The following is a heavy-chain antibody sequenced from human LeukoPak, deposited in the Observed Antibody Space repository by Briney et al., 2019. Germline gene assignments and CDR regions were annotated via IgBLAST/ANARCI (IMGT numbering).Heavy chain of an antibody. D-gene: IGHD3-3*01. CDR1: GFPFSPYF. J-gene: IGHJ4*02. Sequence: GGSLRLSCAASGFPFSPYFMTWVRRAPGKGLEWVSTITGSGDSTYYGDSVKGRFTISRDNSKNTLYLQMNSLRAEDTATYYCAKAQRGFDDFWSGYDYWGQGTLVTVSS. CDR3: AKAQRGFDDFWSGYDY. CDR2: ITGSGDST. V-gene: IGHV3-23*01.